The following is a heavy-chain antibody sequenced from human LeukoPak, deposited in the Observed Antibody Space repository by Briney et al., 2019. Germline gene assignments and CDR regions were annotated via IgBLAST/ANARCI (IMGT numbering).Heavy chain of an antibody. CDR1: GFTFSSYS. V-gene: IGHV3-21*01. CDR2: ISSSSSYI. Sequence: GGSLRLSCAASGFTFSSYSMNWVRQAPGKGLEWVSSISSSSSYIYYADSVKGRFTIPRDNAKNSLYLQMNSLRAEDTAVYYCARGGYSSSCLDYWGQGTLVTVSS. D-gene: IGHD6-13*01. CDR3: ARGGYSSSCLDY. J-gene: IGHJ4*02.